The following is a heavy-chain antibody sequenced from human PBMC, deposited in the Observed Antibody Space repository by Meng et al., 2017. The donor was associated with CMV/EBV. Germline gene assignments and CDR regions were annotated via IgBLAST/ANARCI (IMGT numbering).Heavy chain of an antibody. Sequence: GGSLRLSCAASGFTLSSYWMNWARQAPGKGLEWVSYISSSGSTIYYADSVKGRFTISRDNAKNSLYLQMNSLRAEDTAVYYCARDLAVAGSYYYYGMDVGGQGTTVTVSS. J-gene: IGHJ6*02. CDR1: GFTLSSYW. D-gene: IGHD6-19*01. CDR2: ISSSGSTI. CDR3: ARDLAVAGSYYYYGMDV. V-gene: IGHV3-48*04.